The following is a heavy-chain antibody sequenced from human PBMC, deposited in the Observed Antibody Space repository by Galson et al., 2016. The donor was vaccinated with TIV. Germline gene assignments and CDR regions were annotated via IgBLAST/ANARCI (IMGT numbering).Heavy chain of an antibody. CDR2: IIPILGMT. CDR1: GGTFSSYA. Sequence: SVKVSCKAFGGTFSSYALTWVRQAPGQGLEWMGRIIPILGMTNYEQRFQGRVTITADTSSTTAYMELSSLRSEDTAMYYCARVAHTVPTTADYWGQGTLVTVSS. J-gene: IGHJ4*02. CDR3: ARVAHTVPTTADY. D-gene: IGHD5-12*01. V-gene: IGHV1-69*04.